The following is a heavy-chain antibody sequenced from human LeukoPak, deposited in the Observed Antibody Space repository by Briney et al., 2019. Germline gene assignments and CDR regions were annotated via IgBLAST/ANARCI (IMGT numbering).Heavy chain of an antibody. J-gene: IGHJ3*02. Sequence: SETLSLTCTVSGGSISSSSYYWGWIRQPPGKGLEWIGSIYYSGSTYYNPSLKSRVTISVDTSKNQFSLKLSSMTAADTAVYYCAREYYDSSGYYNHDAFDIWGQGTMVTVPS. D-gene: IGHD3-22*01. V-gene: IGHV4-39*02. CDR3: AREYYDSSGYYNHDAFDI. CDR2: IYYSGST. CDR1: GGSISSSSYY.